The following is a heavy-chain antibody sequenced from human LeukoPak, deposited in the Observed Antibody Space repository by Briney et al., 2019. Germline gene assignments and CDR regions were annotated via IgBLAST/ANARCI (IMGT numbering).Heavy chain of an antibody. CDR2: INPSGGST. CDR1: GYTFTGYY. CDR3: ARGLLTQQLANYYYYGMDV. V-gene: IGHV1-46*01. Sequence: ASVKVSCKASGYTFTGYYMHWVRQAPGQGLEWMGIINPSGGSTSYAQKFQGRVTMTRDTSTRTVYMELSSLRSEDTAVYYCARGLLTQQLANYYYYGMDVWGQGTTVTVSS. J-gene: IGHJ6*02. D-gene: IGHD6-13*01.